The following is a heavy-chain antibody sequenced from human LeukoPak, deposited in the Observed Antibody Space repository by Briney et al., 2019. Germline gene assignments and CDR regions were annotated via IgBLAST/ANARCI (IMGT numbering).Heavy chain of an antibody. CDR2: MNPNSGNT. CDR1: GYTFTGYY. Sequence: ASVKVSCKASGYTFTGYYMHWVRQAPGQGLEWMGWMNPNSGNTGYAQKFQGKVTMTRNTSISTAYMELSSLRSEDTAVYYCARELQLRYFDWSTGRFDPWGQGTLVTVSS. CDR3: ARELQLRYFDWSTGRFDP. J-gene: IGHJ5*02. V-gene: IGHV1-8*02. D-gene: IGHD3-9*01.